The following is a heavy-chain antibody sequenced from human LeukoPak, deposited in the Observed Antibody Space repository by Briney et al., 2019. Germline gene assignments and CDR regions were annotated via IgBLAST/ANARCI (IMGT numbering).Heavy chain of an antibody. J-gene: IGHJ4*02. V-gene: IGHV4-61*02. CDR3: ARVSYQEGVDY. D-gene: IGHD2-2*01. CDR1: GGSINCGNYY. Sequence: SSETLSLTCTVSGGSINCGNYYWTWLRQPPGKGLEWIGRISPSGITNHNPSLTSRVTISVDTSKNQFSLKLNFVTAADTAVYYCARVSYQEGVDYWGQGTLVTVSS. CDR2: ISPSGIT.